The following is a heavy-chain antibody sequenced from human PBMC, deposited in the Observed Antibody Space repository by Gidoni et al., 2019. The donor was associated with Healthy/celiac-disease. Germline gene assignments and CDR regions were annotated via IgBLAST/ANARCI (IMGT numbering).Heavy chain of an antibody. D-gene: IGHD3-10*01. J-gene: IGHJ5*02. CDR1: GWSFSGYY. CDR2: INHSGST. CDR3: ARGYYYYGSGSYKRGWFDP. Sequence: QVQLQQWGAGLLKPSETLSLTCAVSGWSFSGYYWSWIRQPPGKGLEWIGEINHSGSTNYNPSLTSRVTISVDTSKNQFSLKLSSVTAADTAVYYCARGYYYYGSGSYKRGWFDPWGQGTLVTVSS. V-gene: IGHV4-34*01.